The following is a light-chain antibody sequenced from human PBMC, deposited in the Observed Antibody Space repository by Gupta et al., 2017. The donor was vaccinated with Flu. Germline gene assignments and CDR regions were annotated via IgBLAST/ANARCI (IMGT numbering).Light chain of an antibody. V-gene: IGKV1-39*01. CDR3: QQSYSLPWT. CDR2: GAS. J-gene: IGKJ1*01. CDR1: QSITGY. Sequence: DIQMTQSPSSLSASVGDKITITCRASQSITGYLNWYQHKPGKAPKVLIYGASNLESGVPSRFSGSGSGADFTLTIASLQPEDFATYYCQQSYSLPWTFGQGTQVEIK.